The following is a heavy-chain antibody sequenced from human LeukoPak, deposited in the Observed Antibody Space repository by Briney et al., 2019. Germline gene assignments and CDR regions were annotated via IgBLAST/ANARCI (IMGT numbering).Heavy chain of an antibody. CDR2: IYYSGST. CDR1: GGSISSSSYY. Sequence: SETLSLTCTVSGGSISSSSYYWGWIRQPPGTGLEWIGYIYYSGSTNYNPSLKSRVTISVDTSKHQFSLKLTSVTAADTAVYYCARTTEGGYTYGYFYYYYMDVWGKGTTVTISS. CDR3: ARTTEGGYTYGYFYYYYMDV. D-gene: IGHD5-18*01. J-gene: IGHJ6*03. V-gene: IGHV4-61*05.